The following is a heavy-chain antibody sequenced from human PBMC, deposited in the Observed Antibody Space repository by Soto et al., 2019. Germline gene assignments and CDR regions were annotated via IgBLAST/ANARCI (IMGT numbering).Heavy chain of an antibody. D-gene: IGHD1-1*01. CDR1: GFTFSNYA. CDR2: ISGSGGST. V-gene: IGHV3-23*01. J-gene: IGHJ4*02. Sequence: LRLSCAASGFTFSNYAMSWVRQAPGKGLEWVSTISGSGGSTYYAESVKGRFTISRDYSKNTLYLQMNSLRAEDTAVYYCAKDRLLRVAGTPDFDYWGQGALVTVSS. CDR3: AKDRLLRVAGTPDFDY.